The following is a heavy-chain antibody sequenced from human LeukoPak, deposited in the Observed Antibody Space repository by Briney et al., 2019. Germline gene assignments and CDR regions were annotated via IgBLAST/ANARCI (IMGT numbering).Heavy chain of an antibody. CDR1: GFTFSGSA. V-gene: IGHV3-73*01. Sequence: GGSLRLSCAASGFTFSGSAMHWVRQASGKGLEWVGRIRSKANSYATAYAASVKGRFTISRDDSKNTAYLQMNSLKTEDTAVYYCTRREYDYVWGSYRLTDYWGQGTLVTVSS. J-gene: IGHJ4*02. CDR3: TRREYDYVWGSYRLTDY. CDR2: IRSKANSYAT. D-gene: IGHD3-16*02.